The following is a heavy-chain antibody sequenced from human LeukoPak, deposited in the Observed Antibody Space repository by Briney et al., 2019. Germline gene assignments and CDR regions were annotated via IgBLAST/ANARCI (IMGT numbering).Heavy chain of an antibody. CDR2: IIPISGTA. D-gene: IGHD2-2*01. V-gene: IGHV1-69*05. CDR3: ARGLQYQLLKALGYYYMDV. J-gene: IGHJ6*03. CDR1: GGTFSSHA. Sequence: SVKVSCKASGGTFSSHAIAWGRQAPGQGPEWRGGIIPISGTANYAQKFQGRVTVTTDESTSTAYMELSSLTSDDTAVYYCARGLQYQLLKALGYYYMDVWGEGTTVTVSS.